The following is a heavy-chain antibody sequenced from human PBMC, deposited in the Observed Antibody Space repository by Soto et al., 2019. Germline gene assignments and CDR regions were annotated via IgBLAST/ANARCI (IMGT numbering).Heavy chain of an antibody. D-gene: IGHD2-15*01. Sequence: QVPLVESGGGVVQPGRSLRLSCAASGFTFSSYAMHWVRQAPGKGLEWVAVISYDGSNKYYADSVKGRFTISRDNSKNTLYLQMNSLRAEDTAVYYCAREDIVVVVAATRSRLDPWGQGTLVTVSS. CDR2: ISYDGSNK. J-gene: IGHJ5*02. V-gene: IGHV3-30-3*01. CDR3: AREDIVVVVAATRSRLDP. CDR1: GFTFSSYA.